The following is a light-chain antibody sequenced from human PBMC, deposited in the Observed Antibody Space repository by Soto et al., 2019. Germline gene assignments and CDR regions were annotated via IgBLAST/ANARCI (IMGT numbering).Light chain of an antibody. Sequence: VLTDSPASLAVSLCGMPTINRKSNQRALYSSNNKNYLAWYQQKPGQPPKLLIYWASTRESGVPDRFSGSGSGTDFTLTISSLQAEDVAVYYCQQYYSTPPAFGQGTKV. J-gene: IGKJ1*01. CDR2: WAS. CDR1: QRALYSSNNKNY. CDR3: QQYYSTPPA. V-gene: IGKV4-1*01.